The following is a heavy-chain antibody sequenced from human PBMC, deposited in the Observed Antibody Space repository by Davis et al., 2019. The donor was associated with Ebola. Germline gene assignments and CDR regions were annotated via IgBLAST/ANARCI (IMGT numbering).Heavy chain of an antibody. V-gene: IGHV4-59*01. D-gene: IGHD4-17*01. CDR1: GGSISSYY. Sequence: GSLRLSCTVSGGSISSYYWSWIRQPPGKGLEWIGYIYYSGSTNYNPSLKSRVTISVDTSKNQFSLKLSSVTAADTAVYYCARVITDYGAKYFDYWGQGTLVTVS. CDR3: ARVITDYGAKYFDY. CDR2: IYYSGST. J-gene: IGHJ4*02.